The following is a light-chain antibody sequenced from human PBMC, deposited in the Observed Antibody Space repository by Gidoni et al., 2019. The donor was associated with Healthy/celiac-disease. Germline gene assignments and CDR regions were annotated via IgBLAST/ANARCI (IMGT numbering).Light chain of an antibody. V-gene: IGKV1-5*03. CDR2: KAS. CDR1: QSISSW. Sequence: IQMTQSPSTLSASVGDRVTITCRASQSISSWLAWYQQKPGKAPKLLIYKASSLESGVPSRLSGSGSGTEFTLTISSLQPDDFATYYCQQYNSYSWTFXQXTKVEIK. J-gene: IGKJ1*01. CDR3: QQYNSYSWT.